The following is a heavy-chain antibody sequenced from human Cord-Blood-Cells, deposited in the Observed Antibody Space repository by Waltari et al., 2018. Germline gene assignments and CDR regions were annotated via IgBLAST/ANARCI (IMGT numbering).Heavy chain of an antibody. Sequence: QVQLQESGPGLVKPSETLSLTCTVPGGSISSYSWSWIRQPPGKGLEWIGYIYYSGSTNYNPSLKSRVTISVDTSKNQFSLKLSSVTAADTAVYYCARLGYCSGGSCYTHGAFDIWGQGTMVTVSS. CDR1: GGSISSYS. CDR2: IYYSGST. D-gene: IGHD2-15*01. V-gene: IGHV4-59*08. CDR3: ARLGYCSGGSCYTHGAFDI. J-gene: IGHJ3*02.